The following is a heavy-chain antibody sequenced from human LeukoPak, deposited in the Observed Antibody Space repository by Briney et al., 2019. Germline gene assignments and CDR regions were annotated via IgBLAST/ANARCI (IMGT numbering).Heavy chain of an antibody. CDR1: GYTFTSYA. V-gene: IGHV7-4-1*02. Sequence: ASVKVSCKASGYTFTSYAMNWVRQAPGQGLEWMGWINTNTGNPTYAQGFTGRFVFSLDTSVSTAYLQISSLKAEDTAVYYCARDYPGKFPSLRYFDWSSDYWGQGTLVTVSS. CDR3: ARDYPGKFPSLRYFDWSSDY. D-gene: IGHD3-9*01. J-gene: IGHJ4*02. CDR2: INTNTGNP.